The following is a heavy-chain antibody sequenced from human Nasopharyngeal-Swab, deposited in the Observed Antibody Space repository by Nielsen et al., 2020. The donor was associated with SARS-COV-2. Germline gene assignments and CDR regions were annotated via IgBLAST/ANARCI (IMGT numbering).Heavy chain of an antibody. CDR1: GGSISSGDYY. CDR2: IYYSGST. V-gene: IGHV4-30-4*01. D-gene: IGHD4-17*01. CDR3: AREGTVTTWFDP. Sequence: SETLSLTCTVSGGSISSGDYYWSWIRQPPGKGLEWIGYIYYSGSTYYNPSLKSRVTISVDTSKNQFSLKLSSVTAAVTAVYYCAREGTVTTWFDPWGQGTLVTVSS. J-gene: IGHJ5*02.